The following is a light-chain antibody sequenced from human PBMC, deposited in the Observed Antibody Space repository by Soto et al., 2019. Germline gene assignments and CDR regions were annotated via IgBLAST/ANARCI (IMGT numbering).Light chain of an antibody. J-gene: IGKJ2*01. CDR1: QSISSW. Sequence: DIQMTQSPSTLSASVGDRVTITCRASQSISSWLAWYKQKPGKAPKLLIYDASSLESGVPSRFSGSGSGTEFPLTIRSLQPVDFATYYCQQYNSYSPFTFGQGTKLEIK. CDR3: QQYNSYSPFT. V-gene: IGKV1-5*01. CDR2: DAS.